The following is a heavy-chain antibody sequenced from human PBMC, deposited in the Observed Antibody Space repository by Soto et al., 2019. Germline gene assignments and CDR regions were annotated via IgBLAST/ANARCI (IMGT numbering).Heavy chain of an antibody. D-gene: IGHD1-26*01. CDR1: GGSISSGDYW. CDR2: VYYDGPT. J-gene: IGHJ2*01. V-gene: IGHV4-39*01. Sequence: QLQLQESGPRLVKPSETLSLTCPVSGGSISSGDYWWAWFRQLPGKELEWIGIGSVYYDGPTHSNPTLMSRVIISLATSNNQFSLKLNAVTAAATALYYRARQVGGDEWYFDGWGRGTLVTVAP. CDR3: ARQVGGDEWYFDG.